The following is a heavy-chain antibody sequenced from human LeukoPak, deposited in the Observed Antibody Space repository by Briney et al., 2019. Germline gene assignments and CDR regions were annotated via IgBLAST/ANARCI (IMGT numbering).Heavy chain of an antibody. CDR2: IYTSGST. Sequence: SEPLSLTCTVSGGSISSGSYYWSWIRQPAGKGLEWIGRIYTSGSTNYNPSLKSRVTISVDTSKNQFSLKLSSVTAADTAVYYCARDYYDDSSGDDAFDIWGQGTMVTVSS. D-gene: IGHD3-22*01. J-gene: IGHJ3*02. CDR3: ARDYYDDSSGDDAFDI. V-gene: IGHV4-61*02. CDR1: GGSISSGSYY.